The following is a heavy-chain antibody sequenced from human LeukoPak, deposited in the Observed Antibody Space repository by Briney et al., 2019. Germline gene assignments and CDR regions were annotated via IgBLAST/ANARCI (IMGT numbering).Heavy chain of an antibody. J-gene: IGHJ4*02. V-gene: IGHV4-39*01. D-gene: IGHD4-17*01. CDR1: GRSISSSSYY. Sequence: PSDTLSLTCTVSGRSISSSSYYWGWIRQPPGKGLEWIGCIFYCGIAYYNPSLKSRVTISIDTSKNQFSLKLNSVTAADTAVYYCAKQSATSSVNDYWGQGTLVTVSS. CDR3: AKQSATSSVNDY. CDR2: IFYCGIA.